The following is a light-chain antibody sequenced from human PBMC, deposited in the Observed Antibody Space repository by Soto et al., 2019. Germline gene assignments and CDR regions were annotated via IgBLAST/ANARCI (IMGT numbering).Light chain of an antibody. V-gene: IGKV1D-12*01. CDR1: RGINSL. J-gene: IGKJ4*01. CDR3: HQTNNVPVT. CDR2: GAS. Sequence: DIQMTQSPSSVSASVGDRVTITCRASRGINSLLAWYQQKPGQAPKVLIYGASTLENGVPSRFSGSGSGTHFTLTINSLQPEDLATYYCHQTNNVPVTFGGGTRVEIK.